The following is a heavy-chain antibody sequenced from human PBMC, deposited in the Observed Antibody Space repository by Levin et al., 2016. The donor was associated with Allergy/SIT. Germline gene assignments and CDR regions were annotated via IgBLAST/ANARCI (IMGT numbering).Heavy chain of an antibody. CDR3: VRDPEDGYSDFDY. CDR2: ISSSSSTI. V-gene: IGHV3-48*01. J-gene: IGHJ4*02. Sequence: GGSLRLSCAASGFIFSSYSMNWVRQAPGKGLEWVSYISSSSSTIYYTDSVKGRFTISRDNAKNSLYLQMNSLRAEDTAVYYCVRDPEDGYSDFDYWGQGTLVTVSS. D-gene: IGHD5-24*01. CDR1: GFIFSSYS.